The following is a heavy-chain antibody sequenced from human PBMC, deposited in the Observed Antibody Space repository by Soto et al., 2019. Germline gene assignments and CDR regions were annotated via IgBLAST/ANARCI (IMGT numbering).Heavy chain of an antibody. CDR2: IIPIFGTA. V-gene: IGHV1-69*13. CDR1: GGTFSSYA. CDR3: GRGDALAPDLYNWFDP. D-gene: IGHD6-19*01. J-gene: IGHJ5*02. Sequence: GASVKFSCKASGGTFSSYAISWVRQAPGQGLEWMGGIIPIFGTANYAQKFQGRVTITADESTSTAYMELSSLRSEDTAVYYCGRGDALAPDLYNWFDPWGQGTLVTVSS.